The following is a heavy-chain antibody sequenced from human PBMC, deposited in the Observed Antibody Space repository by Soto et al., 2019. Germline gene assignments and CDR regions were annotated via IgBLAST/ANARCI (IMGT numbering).Heavy chain of an antibody. CDR3: AGSRITATKSDY. CDR2: IYDRGNT. D-gene: IGHD1-20*01. CDR1: GCSISSYY. Sequence: SETLSLTCSVSGCSISSYYWTWIRQPPGKGLEWIGYIYDRGNTNYNPSLQSRVTISVDTSKNQFSLHLSSVADADTAVYYCAGSRITATKSDYWGKGTLVIVSA. V-gene: IGHV4-59*08. J-gene: IGHJ4*02.